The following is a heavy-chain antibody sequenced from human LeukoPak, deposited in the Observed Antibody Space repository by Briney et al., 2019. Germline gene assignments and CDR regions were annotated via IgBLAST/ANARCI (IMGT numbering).Heavy chain of an antibody. CDR2: IYHSGST. CDR1: GGSISSSNW. Sequence: SETLSLTCAVSGGSISSSNWWSWVRQPPGKGLEWIGEIYHSGSTNYNPSLKSRVTISVDKSKNQFSLKLSSVTAADTAVYYCARAQGEQWLVLDAFDIWGQGTMVTVSS. D-gene: IGHD6-19*01. CDR3: ARAQGEQWLVLDAFDI. V-gene: IGHV4-4*02. J-gene: IGHJ3*02.